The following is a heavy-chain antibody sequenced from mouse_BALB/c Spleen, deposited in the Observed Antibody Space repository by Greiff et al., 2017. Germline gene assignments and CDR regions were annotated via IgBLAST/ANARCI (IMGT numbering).Heavy chain of an antibody. V-gene: IGHV14-3*02. CDR1: GFNIKDTY. CDR2: IDPANGNT. CDR3: ALSSLFAY. Sequence: EVKLMESGAELVKPGASVKLSCTASGFNIKDTYMHWVKQRPEQGLEWIGRIDPANGNTKYDPKFQGKATITADTSSNTAYLQLSSLTSEDTAVYYCALSSLFAYWGQGTLVTVSA. J-gene: IGHJ3*01. D-gene: IGHD6-1*01.